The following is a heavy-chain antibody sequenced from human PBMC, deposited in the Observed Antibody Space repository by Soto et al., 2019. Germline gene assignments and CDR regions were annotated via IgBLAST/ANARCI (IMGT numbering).Heavy chain of an antibody. V-gene: IGHV1-69*13. Sequence: SVKVSCKASGGTFSSYAISWVRQAPGQGLEWMGGIIPIFGTANYAQKFQGRVTITADESTSTAYMELSSLRSEDTAVHYCARGDWDYDSSGYYWRSFDYWGQGTLVTVSS. CDR1: GGTFSSYA. J-gene: IGHJ4*02. D-gene: IGHD3-22*01. CDR2: IIPIFGTA. CDR3: ARGDWDYDSSGYYWRSFDY.